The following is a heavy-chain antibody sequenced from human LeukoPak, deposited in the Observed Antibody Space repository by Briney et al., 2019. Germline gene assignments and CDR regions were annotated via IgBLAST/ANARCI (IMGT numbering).Heavy chain of an antibody. Sequence: ASVKVSCKASRYTFTGYYMHWVRQAPGQGLEWMGWINPNSGGTNYAQKFQGRVTMTRDTSISTAYMELSSLKSDDTAVYYCARLVIKSPFDYWGQGTLVTVSS. D-gene: IGHD3-9*01. J-gene: IGHJ4*02. CDR3: ARLVIKSPFDY. V-gene: IGHV1-2*02. CDR1: RYTFTGYY. CDR2: INPNSGGT.